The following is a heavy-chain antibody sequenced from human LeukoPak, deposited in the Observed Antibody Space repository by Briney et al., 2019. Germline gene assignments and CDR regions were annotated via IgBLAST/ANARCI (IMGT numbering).Heavy chain of an antibody. J-gene: IGHJ4*02. CDR3: ARVGDYGSGFDF. CDR1: GFTFSNYA. V-gene: IGHV3-23*01. D-gene: IGHD3-10*01. CDR2: ISGSGGGT. Sequence: GGSLRLSCAASGFTFSNYAMSWVRQAPRKGLEWVSGISGSGGGTYYADSVKGRFTISGDNAKNTLYLQMNSLRAEDTAVYYCARVGDYGSGFDFWGQGTLVTVSS.